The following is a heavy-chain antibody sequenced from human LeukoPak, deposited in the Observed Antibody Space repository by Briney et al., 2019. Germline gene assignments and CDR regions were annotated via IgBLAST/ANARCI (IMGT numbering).Heavy chain of an antibody. CDR1: GYTFVTYG. Sequence: APVKVSCKASGYTFVTYGINWVRQAPGQGPEWIGWISTYNGNTKYVLKFQDRVTLTRDTSTTTAYMELKSLTSDDRAVYYCARASFDHWGQGTLVIFSS. CDR3: ARASFDH. J-gene: IGHJ4*02. CDR2: ISTYNGNT. V-gene: IGHV1-18*01.